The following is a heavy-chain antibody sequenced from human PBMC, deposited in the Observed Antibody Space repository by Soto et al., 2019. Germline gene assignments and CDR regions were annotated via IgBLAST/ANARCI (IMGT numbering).Heavy chain of an antibody. D-gene: IGHD3-10*01. Sequence: ASVKVSCKVSGYTLTELSMHWVRQAPGKGLEWMGGFDPEDADTIYAQKFQGRVTMTEDTSTDTAYMELSNLRPEDTAVYYCATLKSDLGLSGNYFNYFDYWGRGTLVTVSS. CDR3: ATLKSDLGLSGNYFNYFDY. J-gene: IGHJ4*02. V-gene: IGHV1-24*01. CDR1: GYTLTELS. CDR2: FDPEDADT.